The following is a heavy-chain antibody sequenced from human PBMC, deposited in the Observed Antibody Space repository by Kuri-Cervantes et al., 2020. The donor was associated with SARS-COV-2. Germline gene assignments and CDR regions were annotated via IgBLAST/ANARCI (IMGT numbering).Heavy chain of an antibody. V-gene: IGHV5-51*01. CDR1: GYSFTSYW. Sequence: GESLKISCKGSGYSFTSYWIGWVRQMPGKGLEWMGNIYPGDSDTRYSPPFQGQVTISADKSISTAYLQWGSLKASDTALDYCAGWVAMVRGVMVGMDVWGQGTTVTVSS. CDR3: AGWVAMVRGVMVGMDV. J-gene: IGHJ6*02. D-gene: IGHD3-10*01. CDR2: IYPGDSDT.